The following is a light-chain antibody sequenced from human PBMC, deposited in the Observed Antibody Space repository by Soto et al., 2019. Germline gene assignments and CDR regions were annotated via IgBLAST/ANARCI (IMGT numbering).Light chain of an antibody. Sequence: EIVLTQSPGTLSLSPGERATLSCRASQSVGNNQLAWYQQKPGQAPRLLIYGASSRAAGIPDRFGGSGSGTDFTLTISRLAPEDFAVYYCQQYSSHATFGQGTKVDIK. CDR2: GAS. CDR3: QQYSSHAT. J-gene: IGKJ1*01. V-gene: IGKV3-20*01. CDR1: QSVGNNQ.